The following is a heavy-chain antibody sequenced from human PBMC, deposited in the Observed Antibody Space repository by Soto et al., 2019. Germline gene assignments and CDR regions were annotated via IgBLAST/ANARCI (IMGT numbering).Heavy chain of an antibody. Sequence: EVQLLESGGGLVQPGGSLRLSCAASGFTFSSYAMSWVRQAPGKGLEWVSAISGSGGSTYYADAVKGRFTISRDNSKNTLYLQINSLRAEDTAVYYCAKDPLGATGNWFDPWGQGTLVTVSS. CDR3: AKDPLGATGNWFDP. V-gene: IGHV3-23*01. CDR2: ISGSGGST. J-gene: IGHJ5*02. CDR1: GFTFSSYA. D-gene: IGHD1-26*01.